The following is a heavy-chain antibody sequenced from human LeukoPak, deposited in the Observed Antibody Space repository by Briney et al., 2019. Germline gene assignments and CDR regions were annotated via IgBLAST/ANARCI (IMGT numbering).Heavy chain of an antibody. D-gene: IGHD5-18*01. J-gene: IGHJ4*02. CDR1: GYSFPSYW. Sequence: GESLKISCKVSGYSFPSYWIAWVRQMPGKGLEWIGIIYPGDSDTRYSPSFQGQVTISADKSISTAYLQWSSLKASDTAMYYCARHRDGDIAMVAFDYWGQGTLVTVSS. V-gene: IGHV5-51*01. CDR3: ARHRDGDIAMVAFDY. CDR2: IYPGDSDT.